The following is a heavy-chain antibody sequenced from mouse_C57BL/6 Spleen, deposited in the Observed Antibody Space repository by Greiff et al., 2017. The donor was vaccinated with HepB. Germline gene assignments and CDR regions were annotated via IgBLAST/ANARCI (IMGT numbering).Heavy chain of an antibody. D-gene: IGHD2-4*01. J-gene: IGHJ4*01. Sequence: VQLQESGAELVRPGTSVKMSCKASGYTFTNYWIGWAKQRPGHGLEWIGDIYPGGGYTNYNEKFKGKATLTADKSSSTAYMQFSSLTSEDSAIYYWARSGYDDDGNYARDYWGQGTSVTVSS. CDR3: ARSGYDDDGNYARDY. V-gene: IGHV1-63*01. CDR2: IYPGGGYT. CDR1: GYTFTNYW.